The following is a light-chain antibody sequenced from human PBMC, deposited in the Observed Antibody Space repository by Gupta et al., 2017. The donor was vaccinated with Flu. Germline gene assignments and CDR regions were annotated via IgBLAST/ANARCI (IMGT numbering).Light chain of an antibody. CDR2: AAS. J-gene: IGKJ4*01. CDR1: QSISSY. CDR3: QQSYSTPLT. V-gene: IGKV1-39*01. Sequence: DIQMTLSPSSLSVSVGDRVTITCRASQSISSYLNWYQQKPGKAPKLLIYAASSLQSGVPSRFSGSGSGTDFTLTISSLQPEDFATYYCQQSYSTPLTFGGGTKVEIK.